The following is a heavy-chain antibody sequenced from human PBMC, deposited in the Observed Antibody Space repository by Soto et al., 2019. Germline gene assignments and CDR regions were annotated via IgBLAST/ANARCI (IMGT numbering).Heavy chain of an antibody. Sequence: SLRLSCAASEFTFSSYWMHWVRQAPGKGLVWVSRINSDESSTNYADSVEGRFTISRDNAKNTLYLQMDGLRAEDTAAYYCARATLSSGWFDYWGQGTLVTVSS. CDR1: EFTFSSYW. J-gene: IGHJ4*02. CDR3: ARATLSSGWFDY. CDR2: INSDESST. D-gene: IGHD6-19*01. V-gene: IGHV3-74*01.